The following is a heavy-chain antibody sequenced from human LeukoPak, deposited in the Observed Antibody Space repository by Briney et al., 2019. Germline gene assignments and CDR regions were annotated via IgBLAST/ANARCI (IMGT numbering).Heavy chain of an antibody. CDR3: AKLSLSGRSQSADY. J-gene: IGHJ4*02. CDR2: VSTNGDVT. CDR1: GLTFNSHS. V-gene: IGHV3-23*01. Sequence: GGSLRLSCVAFGLTFNSHSMSWVRQAPGMGLEWVSVVSTNGDVTFYADSVKGRFTISRDNSKNTLFLQMNSLRAEDTAVYYCAKLSLSGRSQSADYWGQGTLVTVSS. D-gene: IGHD3-10*01.